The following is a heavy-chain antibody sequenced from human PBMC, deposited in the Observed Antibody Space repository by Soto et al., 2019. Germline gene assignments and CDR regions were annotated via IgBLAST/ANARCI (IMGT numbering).Heavy chain of an antibody. J-gene: IGHJ4*02. Sequence: VASVKVSCKASGDTFTTYDINWVRQATGHGLEWMGWINPNSGNIGYAQRFQGRVTMTRDTAIRTAYMEVSSLRSDDTAVYYCARGRASGSYYLLDYWGQGTLDTVSS. V-gene: IGHV1-8*01. CDR3: ARGRASGSYYLLDY. CDR2: INPNSGNI. D-gene: IGHD3-10*01. CDR1: GDTFTTYD.